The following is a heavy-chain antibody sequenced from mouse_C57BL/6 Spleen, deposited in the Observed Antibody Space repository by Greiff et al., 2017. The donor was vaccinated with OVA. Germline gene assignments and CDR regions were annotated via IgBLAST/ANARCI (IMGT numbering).Heavy chain of an antibody. J-gene: IGHJ3*01. Sequence: VQLKESGGGLVKPGGSLKLSCAASGFTFSDYGMHWVRQAPEKGLEWVAYISSGSSTIYYADTVKGRFTISRDNAKNTLFLQMTSLRSEDTAMYYCAINRFAYWGQGTLVTVSA. CDR1: GFTFSDYG. CDR2: ISSGSSTI. CDR3: AINRFAY. V-gene: IGHV5-17*01.